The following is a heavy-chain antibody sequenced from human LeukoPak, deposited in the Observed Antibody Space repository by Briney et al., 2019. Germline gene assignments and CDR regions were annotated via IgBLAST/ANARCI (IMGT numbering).Heavy chain of an antibody. CDR1: GFTFSSYA. V-gene: IGHV3-30*14. D-gene: IGHD3-10*01. CDR3: ARCKTWFGNLA. CDR2: ISYDGSNK. J-gene: IGHJ5*02. Sequence: PGRSLRLSCAASGFTFSSYAMHWVRQAPGKGLEWVAVISYDGSNKYYADSVKGRFTISRDNSKNTLCLQMNSLRAEDTAVYYCARCKTWFGNLAWGQGTLVTVSS.